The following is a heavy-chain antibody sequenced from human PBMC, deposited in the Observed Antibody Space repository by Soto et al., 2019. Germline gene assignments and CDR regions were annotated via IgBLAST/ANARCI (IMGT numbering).Heavy chain of an antibody. D-gene: IGHD1-26*01. Sequence: QVQLVESGGGVVQPGRSLRLSCAASGFTFSSYAMHWVRQAPGKGLEWVAVISYDGSNKYYAYSVKGRFTISRDNSKNTLYLQMNSLRAEDTAVYYCARDLAEWELQAIFDYWGQGTLVTVSS. CDR3: ARDLAEWELQAIFDY. J-gene: IGHJ4*02. V-gene: IGHV3-30-3*01. CDR1: GFTFSSYA. CDR2: ISYDGSNK.